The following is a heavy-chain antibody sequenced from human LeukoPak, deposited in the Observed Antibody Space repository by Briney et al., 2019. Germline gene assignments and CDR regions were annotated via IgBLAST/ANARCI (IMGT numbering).Heavy chain of an antibody. CDR2: IRQDASEK. CDR1: GFTFSDYW. J-gene: IGHJ4*02. CDR3: ARNRGSDWPIDC. Sequence: GGSLRLSCAVSGFTFSDYWMTWVRQAPGKGLEWVANIRQDASEKYYVDSVKGRYTISRDNAKNSLYLQINTLGAEDTAVYYCARNRGSDWPIDCWGQGTLVTVSS. V-gene: IGHV3-7*03. D-gene: IGHD6-19*01.